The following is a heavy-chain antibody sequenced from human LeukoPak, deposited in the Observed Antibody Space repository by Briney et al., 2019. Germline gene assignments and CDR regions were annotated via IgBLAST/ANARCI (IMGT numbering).Heavy chain of an antibody. CDR1: GFTFSTYW. CDR3: ARPSGYCSGGSCFPFDY. Sequence: GGSLRLSCAASGFTFSTYWMTWVRQVPGKGLEWVANIKQDGSETYSVDSVKGRFTISRDNAKNSLYLQMNSLRAEDTAVYYCARPSGYCSGGSCFPFDYWGQGALVTVSS. D-gene: IGHD2-15*01. J-gene: IGHJ4*02. CDR2: IKQDGSET. V-gene: IGHV3-7*01.